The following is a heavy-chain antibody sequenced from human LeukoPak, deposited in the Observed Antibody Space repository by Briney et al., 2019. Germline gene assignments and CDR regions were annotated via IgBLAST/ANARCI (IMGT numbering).Heavy chain of an antibody. CDR2: ISAYNGNT. D-gene: IGHD6-19*01. J-gene: IGHJ5*02. Sequence: GASVKVSCKASGYTFTSYCISWVRQAPGQGLEWMGWISAYNGNTNYAQKLQGRVTMTTDTSTSTAYMELRSLRSDDTAVYYCARDPDHSSGFNWFDPWGQGTLVTVSS. CDR3: ARDPDHSSGFNWFDP. V-gene: IGHV1-18*01. CDR1: GYTFTSYC.